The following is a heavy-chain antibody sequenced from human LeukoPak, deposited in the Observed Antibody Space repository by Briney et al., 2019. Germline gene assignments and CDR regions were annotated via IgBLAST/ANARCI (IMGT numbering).Heavy chain of an antibody. D-gene: IGHD1-26*01. CDR1: GFTFSSYW. CDR2: IKQDGSEK. J-gene: IGHJ4*02. CDR3: ARGSYRRPTDY. Sequence: GGSLRLSCAASGFTFSSYWMSWVRQAPGQGLEWVANIKQDGSEKYYVDSVKGRFTISRDNAKNSLYLQMNSLRAEDTAVYYCARGSYRRPTDYWGQGTLVTVSS. V-gene: IGHV3-7*01.